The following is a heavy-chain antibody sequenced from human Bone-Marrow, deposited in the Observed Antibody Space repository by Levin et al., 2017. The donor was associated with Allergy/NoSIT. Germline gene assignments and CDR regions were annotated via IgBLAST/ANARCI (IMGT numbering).Heavy chain of an antibody. V-gene: IGHV3-33*01. CDR2: IWFDGSNK. J-gene: IGHJ5*02. CDR1: GFTFSSYG. CDR3: ARDTRTRVGYNWFDP. D-gene: IGHD3-10*01. Sequence: PGGSLRLSCAASGFTFSSYGMHWVRQAPGKGLEWVTVIWFDGSNKYYADSVKGRFTISRDNSKNTLYLQMNSLRAEDTAVYYCARDTRTRVGYNWFDPWGQGTLVTVSS.